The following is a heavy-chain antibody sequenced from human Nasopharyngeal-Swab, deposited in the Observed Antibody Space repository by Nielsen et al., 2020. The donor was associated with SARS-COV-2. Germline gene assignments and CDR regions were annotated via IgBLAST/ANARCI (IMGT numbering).Heavy chain of an antibody. Sequence: WIRQPPGKGLEWVSSISQSGDYIFFGGSVKGRFNISRDNAKNSLYLQMHSLRVEDTAVYYCARDLPHGDRAAEGYFDSWGQGTLVTVSS. CDR3: ARDLPHGDRAAEGYFDS. J-gene: IGHJ4*02. CDR2: ISQSGDYI. D-gene: IGHD4-17*01. V-gene: IGHV3-21*01.